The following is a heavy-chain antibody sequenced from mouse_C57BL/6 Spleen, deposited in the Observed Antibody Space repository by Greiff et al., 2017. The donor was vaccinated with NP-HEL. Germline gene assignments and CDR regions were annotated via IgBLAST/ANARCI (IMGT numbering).Heavy chain of an antibody. D-gene: IGHD2-14*01. Sequence: QVQLKQPGAELVMPGASVKLSCKASGYTFTSYWMHWVKQRPGQGLEWIGEIDPSDSYTNYNQKFKGKSTLTVDKSSSTAYMQLSSLTSEDAAVYYCASQMYDYAMDYWGQGTSVTVSS. CDR3: ASQMYDYAMDY. J-gene: IGHJ4*01. CDR1: GYTFTSYW. CDR2: IDPSDSYT. V-gene: IGHV1-69*01.